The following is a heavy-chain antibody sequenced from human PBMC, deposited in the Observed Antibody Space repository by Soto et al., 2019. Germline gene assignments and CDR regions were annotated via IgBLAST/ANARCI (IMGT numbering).Heavy chain of an antibody. D-gene: IGHD3-10*01. V-gene: IGHV4-59*08. CDR1: GGSISSYY. Sequence: PSETLSLTCTVSGGSISSYYWSWIRQPPGKGLEWIGYIYYSGSTNYNPSLKSRVTISVDTSKNQFSLELSSVTAADTAVYYCARHGGHYYGSGSYFEDWFDPWGQGTLVTVSS. CDR2: IYYSGST. CDR3: ARHGGHYYGSGSYFEDWFDP. J-gene: IGHJ5*02.